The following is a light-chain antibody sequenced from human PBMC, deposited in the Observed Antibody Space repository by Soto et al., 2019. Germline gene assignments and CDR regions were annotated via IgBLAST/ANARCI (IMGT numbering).Light chain of an antibody. J-gene: IGKJ3*01. CDR2: AAS. CDR3: QKYSSVPV. CDR1: QDIRNF. V-gene: IGKV1-27*01. Sequence: DIQMTQSPTSLSASVGDRVTITCRASQDIRNFVAWYQQKPGKASKLLIYAASTLQSGVPSRFSGSESGTDFTLTINSLQPEDVATYSCQKYSSVPVFGPGTKVEI.